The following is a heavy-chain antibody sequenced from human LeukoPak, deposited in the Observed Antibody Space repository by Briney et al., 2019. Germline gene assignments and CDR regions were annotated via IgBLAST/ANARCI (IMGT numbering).Heavy chain of an antibody. J-gene: IGHJ6*02. Sequence: GGSLRLSCAGSGFTFSSHWIGWVRQAPGKGLEWVSYISSSSSTIYYADSVKGRFTISRDNAKNSLYLQMNSLRDEDTAVYYCASGHTDFWSGYSGMDVWGQGTTVTVSS. V-gene: IGHV3-48*02. CDR2: ISSSSSTI. D-gene: IGHD3-3*01. CDR1: GFTFSSHW. CDR3: ASGHTDFWSGYSGMDV.